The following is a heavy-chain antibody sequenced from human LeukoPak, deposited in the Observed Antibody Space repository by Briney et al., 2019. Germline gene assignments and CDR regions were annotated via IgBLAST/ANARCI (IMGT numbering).Heavy chain of an antibody. J-gene: IGHJ4*02. D-gene: IGHD2-2*01. Sequence: GGSLRLSCAASGFTFSNHPMTWVRQAPGKGLEWVSGISDSGGNTYYADSVKGRFTISRDNSENTLYLQMSSLRAEDTALYYCARTLWVVPVAPFDFWGQGTLVTVSS. CDR2: ISDSGGNT. CDR1: GFTFSNHP. V-gene: IGHV3-23*01. CDR3: ARTLWVVPVAPFDF.